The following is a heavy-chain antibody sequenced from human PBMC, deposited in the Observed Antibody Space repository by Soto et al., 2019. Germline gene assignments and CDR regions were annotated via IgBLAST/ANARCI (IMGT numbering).Heavy chain of an antibody. CDR3: ARDLTGDPNY. Sequence: QVQLVQSGAEVKKPGASVNVSCEASGYPFTGSSIHWVRQAPGQGLAWMGYINPNSGDTIFAQKFQGRVTMTRDTSISTAYMELSRVASDDTSVYYCARDLTGDPNYWGQGTMVTVSS. V-gene: IGHV1-2*02. J-gene: IGHJ4*02. D-gene: IGHD7-27*01. CDR1: GYPFTGSS. CDR2: INPNSGDT.